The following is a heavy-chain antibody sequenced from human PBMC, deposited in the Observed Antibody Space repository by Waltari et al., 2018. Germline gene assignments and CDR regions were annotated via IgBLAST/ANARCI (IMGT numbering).Heavy chain of an antibody. J-gene: IGHJ2*01. CDR1: GFAFSSYS. V-gene: IGHV3-48*02. CDR3: ARDRLSPTWYFDL. CDR2: ISSDMDTL. Sequence: EVQLVESGGGLVQRGGSLRLSCEASGFAFSSYSMNWVRHSPGSGLEWVSYISSDMDTLYYVDAVKGRFTISRDNAKNSLNLQMNSLRDEDTAVYYCARDRLSPTWYFDLWGRGTLVTVSS. D-gene: IGHD2-21*02.